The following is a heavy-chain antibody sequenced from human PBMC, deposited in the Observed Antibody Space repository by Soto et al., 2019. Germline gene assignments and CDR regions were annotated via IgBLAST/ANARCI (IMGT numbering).Heavy chain of an antibody. V-gene: IGHV4-34*01. Sequence: SETLSLTCAVYSRSFRDYYWTWIRQPPGKGLEFIGEINHSGTTHYNPSLKSRVTISVDKSKNQFSLKLSSVTAADTAVYYCARVLRFLEWFYYGMDVWGQGTTVTVSS. CDR2: INHSGTT. CDR1: SRSFRDYY. D-gene: IGHD3-3*01. CDR3: ARVLRFLEWFYYGMDV. J-gene: IGHJ6*02.